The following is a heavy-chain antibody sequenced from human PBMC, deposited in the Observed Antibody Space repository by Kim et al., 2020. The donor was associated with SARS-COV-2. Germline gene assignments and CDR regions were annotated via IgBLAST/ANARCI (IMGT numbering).Heavy chain of an antibody. CDR3: ARGGVTRSFDY. Sequence: SETLSLTCTVSGGSISSSSYYWGWIRQPPGKGLEWIGSIYYSGSTYYNPSLKSRVTISVDTSKNQFSLKLRSVTAADTAVYYCARGGVTRSFDYWGQGTLVTVSS. J-gene: IGHJ4*02. CDR2: IYYSGST. V-gene: IGHV4-39*01. D-gene: IGHD3-16*01. CDR1: GGSISSSSYY.